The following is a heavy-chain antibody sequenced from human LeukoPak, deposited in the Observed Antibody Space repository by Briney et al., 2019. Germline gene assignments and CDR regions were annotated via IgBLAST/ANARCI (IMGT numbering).Heavy chain of an antibody. CDR1: GFTFSSYA. Sequence: GGSLRLSCAASGFTFSSYAMSRVRQAPGKGLEWVSAISASGASTYYADSVRGRFTISRDNSKNTLYLQMSSLRAEDTAVYYCAKRASDWYYFDYWGQGNLVTVSS. CDR3: AKRASDWYYFDY. D-gene: IGHD3-9*01. J-gene: IGHJ4*02. V-gene: IGHV3-23*01. CDR2: ISASGAST.